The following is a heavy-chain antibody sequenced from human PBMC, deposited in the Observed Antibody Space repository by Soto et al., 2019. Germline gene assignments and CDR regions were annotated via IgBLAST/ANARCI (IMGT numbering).Heavy chain of an antibody. Sequence: PGGSLRLSCAASGFTFSSYSMNWVRQAPGKGLEWVSAISGSGGSTYYADSVKGRFTISRDNSKNTLYLQMNSLRAEDTAVYYCAKDLSFGAYSSGWFQGGFDYWGQGTLVTVSS. D-gene: IGHD6-19*01. CDR3: AKDLSFGAYSSGWFQGGFDY. V-gene: IGHV3-23*01. CDR1: GFTFSSYS. CDR2: ISGSGGST. J-gene: IGHJ4*02.